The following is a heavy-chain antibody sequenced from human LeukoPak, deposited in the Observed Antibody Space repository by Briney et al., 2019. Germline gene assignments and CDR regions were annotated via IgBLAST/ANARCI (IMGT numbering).Heavy chain of an antibody. CDR3: ARDFDYGDYIDF. CDR1: GFTFSTYT. D-gene: IGHD4/OR15-4a*01. V-gene: IGHV3-48*04. J-gene: IGHJ4*02. Sequence: GGSLRLSCVASGFTFSTYTFNWVRQPPGKGLGWLSYISSGGLTIFYADSVKGRFTISRDNTKNSIFLDMTNLRAEDTAVYYCARDFDYGDYIDFWGQGTLVAVSS. CDR2: ISSGGLTI.